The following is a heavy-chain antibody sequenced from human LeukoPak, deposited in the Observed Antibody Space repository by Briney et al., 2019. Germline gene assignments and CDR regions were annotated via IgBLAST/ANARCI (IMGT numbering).Heavy chain of an antibody. Sequence: SGPTLAKPTQTLTLTCTFSGFSLSTSGVAVSWIRQPPGEALEWLALIYWDDDKRYSPSLKSRLTINKDTSENQVVLTMTNMDPVDTATYYCAHRYYDFLTGYSYDAFDIWGQGTVVTVSS. CDR2: IYWDDDK. V-gene: IGHV2-5*02. J-gene: IGHJ3*02. D-gene: IGHD3-9*01. CDR3: AHRYYDFLTGYSYDAFDI. CDR1: GFSLSTSGVA.